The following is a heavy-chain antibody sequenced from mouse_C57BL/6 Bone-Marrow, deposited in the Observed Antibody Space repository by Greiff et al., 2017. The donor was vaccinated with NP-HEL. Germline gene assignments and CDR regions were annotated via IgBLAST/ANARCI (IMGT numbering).Heavy chain of an antibody. V-gene: IGHV1-20*01. D-gene: IGHD1-1*01. J-gene: IGHJ3*01. CDR2: INPYNGDT. CDR1: GYSFTGYF. Sequence: VQLQQSGPELVKPGDSVKISCKASGYSFTGYFMNWVMQSHGKSLEWIGRINPYNGDTFYNQKFKGKATLTVDKSSGTAHMELRSLTSEDSAVYYCARGSSYLAYWGQGTLVTVSA. CDR3: ARGSSYLAY.